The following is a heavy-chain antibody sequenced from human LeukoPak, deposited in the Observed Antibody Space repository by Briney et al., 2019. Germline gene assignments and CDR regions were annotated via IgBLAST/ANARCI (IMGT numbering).Heavy chain of an antibody. D-gene: IGHD2-2*01. J-gene: IGHJ5*02. CDR1: GYTFTGYY. V-gene: IGHV1-2*02. Sequence: ASVKVSCKAFGYTFTGYYMHWVRQAPGQGLEWMGWINPNSGGTNYAQKFQGRVTMTRDTSISTAYMELSRLRSDDTAVYYCARNCSSTSCFSLDPWGQGTLVTVSS. CDR3: ARNCSSTSCFSLDP. CDR2: INPNSGGT.